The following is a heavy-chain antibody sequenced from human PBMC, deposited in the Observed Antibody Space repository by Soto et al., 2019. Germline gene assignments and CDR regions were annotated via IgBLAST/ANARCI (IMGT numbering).Heavy chain of an antibody. J-gene: IGHJ4*02. D-gene: IGHD3-22*01. V-gene: IGHV3-30*18. CDR2: ISYDGINK. CDR1: GFTFSGYG. Sequence: GGSLRRSCAAAGFTFSGYGMQWVRQAKGKGLECVAGISYDGINKYYADFVEGRLTILRDNSKDTLYRQMDSLRAEDTAISYFAKYRHYYEREGYPVDWGQGT. CDR3: AKYRHYYEREGYPVD.